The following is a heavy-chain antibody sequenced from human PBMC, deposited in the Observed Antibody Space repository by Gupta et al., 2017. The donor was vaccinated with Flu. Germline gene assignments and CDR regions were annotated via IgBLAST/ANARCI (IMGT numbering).Heavy chain of an antibody. CDR3: VRDRYDFWSGKPNLFDP. V-gene: IGHV3-30-3*01. CDR2: ISYDGSNK. D-gene: IGHD3-3*01. Sequence: GKGLEWVAVISYDGSNKYYADSVKGRFTSSRDNSKNTLYLQMNSLRAEDTAVYYCVRDRYDFWSGKPNLFDPWGQGTLVTVSS. J-gene: IGHJ5*02.